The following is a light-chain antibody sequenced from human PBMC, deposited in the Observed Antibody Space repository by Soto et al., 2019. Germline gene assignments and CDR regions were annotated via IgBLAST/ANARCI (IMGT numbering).Light chain of an antibody. CDR2: GAS. J-gene: IGKJ1*01. Sequence: EIVMTQSPATLSVSPGERATLSCRASRSVSSNLAWYQQKPGQAPRLLIYGASTRATGIPARFSGSGSGTEFTLNISSLQSEDFAVYYCQQYNNWPPWTFGQGTKVEVK. V-gene: IGKV3-15*01. CDR1: RSVSSN. CDR3: QQYNNWPPWT.